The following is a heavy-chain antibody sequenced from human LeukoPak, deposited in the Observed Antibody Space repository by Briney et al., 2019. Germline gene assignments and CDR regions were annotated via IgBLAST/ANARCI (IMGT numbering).Heavy chain of an antibody. CDR2: IYSGGST. J-gene: IGHJ3*02. CDR1: GFTVSSNY. CDR3: AVSFLIPSTGAFDI. Sequence: GGSLRLSCAASGFTVSSNYMSWVRQAPGKGLEWVSVIYSGGSTYYADSVKGRFTISRDNSKNTLYLQMNGLRAEDTAVYYCAVSFLIPSTGAFDIWGQGTMVTVSS. V-gene: IGHV3-53*01. D-gene: IGHD2-2*01.